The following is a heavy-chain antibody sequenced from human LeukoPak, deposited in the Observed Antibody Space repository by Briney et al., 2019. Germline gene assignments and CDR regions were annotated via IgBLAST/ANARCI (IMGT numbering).Heavy chain of an antibody. D-gene: IGHD5-18*01. CDR1: GCIFSGYY. Sequence: ASVKVSCKASGCIFSGYYMYWVRQAPGQGLEWMGWINSNNGDTNYAQKLQARVTMTRDTSISTAYMQLSRLRSDDTAVYYCARGREDAMRGYSYGDAFDIWGQGTMVTVSS. V-gene: IGHV1-2*02. CDR2: INSNNGDT. CDR3: ARGREDAMRGYSYGDAFDI. J-gene: IGHJ3*02.